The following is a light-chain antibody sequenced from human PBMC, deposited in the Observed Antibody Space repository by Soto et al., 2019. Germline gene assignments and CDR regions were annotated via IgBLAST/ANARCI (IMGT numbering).Light chain of an antibody. Sequence: EIVMTQSPATLSVSPGERATLSCRASQSVSSNLAWYQQKPGQAPRLLIYGASTRATGIPARFSGSGSGTEFTFTISSLQSEDFAVYYCQQYNNWPPMAFGQGTKAEIK. J-gene: IGKJ1*01. CDR1: QSVSSN. V-gene: IGKV3-15*01. CDR3: QQYNNWPPMA. CDR2: GAS.